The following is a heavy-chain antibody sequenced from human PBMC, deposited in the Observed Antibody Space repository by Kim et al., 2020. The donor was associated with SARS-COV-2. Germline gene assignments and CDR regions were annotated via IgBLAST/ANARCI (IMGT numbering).Heavy chain of an antibody. V-gene: IGHV3-23*01. CDR2: IIGSGRDT. J-gene: IGHJ4*02. D-gene: IGHD6-19*01. CDR3: AKGERSVAASSFDY. Sequence: GGSLRLSCAASGFTFSTYAMSWVRQAPGKGLEWVSTIIGSGRDTYYADSVKGRFTISRDNSKNTLFLQMNFLRAEDTAVYYCAKGERSVAASSFDYWGQGTLVTVSS. CDR1: GFTFSTYA.